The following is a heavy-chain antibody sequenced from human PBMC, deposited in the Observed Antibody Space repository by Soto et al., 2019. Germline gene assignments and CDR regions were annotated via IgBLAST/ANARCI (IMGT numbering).Heavy chain of an antibody. CDR3: ARAPTLAAAVVEDAFDI. Sequence: PSETLSLTCAVYGGSFSGYYWSWIRQPPGKGLEWIGEINRSGSTNYNPSLKSRVTISIDTSKNQFSLKLNSVTAADTAVYYCARAPTLAAAVVEDAFDIWGQGTMVTVSS. CDR1: GGSFSGYY. D-gene: IGHD6-13*01. V-gene: IGHV4-34*01. J-gene: IGHJ3*02. CDR2: INRSGST.